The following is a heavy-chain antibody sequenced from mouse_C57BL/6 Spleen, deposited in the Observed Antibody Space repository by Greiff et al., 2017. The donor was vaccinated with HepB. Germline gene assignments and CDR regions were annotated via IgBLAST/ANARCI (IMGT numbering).Heavy chain of an antibody. J-gene: IGHJ4*01. D-gene: IGHD3-1*01. CDR3: ARHPSSGAMDY. V-gene: IGHV5-6*01. CDR2: ISSGGSYT. Sequence: EVQLVESGGDLVKPGGSLKLSCAASGFTFSSYGMSWVRQTPDKRLEWVATISSGGSYTYYPDSVKGRFTISRDNAKNTLYLQMSSLKSEDTAMYYCARHPSSGAMDYWGQGTSVTVSS. CDR1: GFTFSSYG.